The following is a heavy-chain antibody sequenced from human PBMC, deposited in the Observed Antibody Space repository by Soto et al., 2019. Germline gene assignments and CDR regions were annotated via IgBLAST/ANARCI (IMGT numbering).Heavy chain of an antibody. Sequence: EVQLVESGGGLVKPGGSLRLSCAASGFTFNTYDMNWVRQAPGKGLEWVSSITTSSAYIYYADSLKGRITISRDNAKNSLFLQMNILRAEETAVYYCVRSGTARLLRHSWFDTWGQGTLVTVSS. CDR3: VRSGTARLLRHSWFDT. CDR1: GFTFNTYD. V-gene: IGHV3-21*01. J-gene: IGHJ5*02. CDR2: ITTSSAYI. D-gene: IGHD2-21*01.